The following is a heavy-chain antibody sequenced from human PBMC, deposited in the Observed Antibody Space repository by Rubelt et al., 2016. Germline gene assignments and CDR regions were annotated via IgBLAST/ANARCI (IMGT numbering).Heavy chain of an antibody. CDR3: AGYYYDFWGGGDYGMDV. V-gene: IGHV4-59*01. CDR2: IYYNGRT. D-gene: IGHD3-3*01. Sequence: VQLQESGPGLVKPSETLSLTCTVSGGSIISYYWSWIRQPPGKGLEWIGYIYYNGRTSYNTSPQSRLPHSFRNTKNQFPLRLGPGTAAETALYYGAGYYYDFWGGGDYGMDVWGQGTTVTVSS. J-gene: IGHJ6*02. CDR1: GGSIISYY.